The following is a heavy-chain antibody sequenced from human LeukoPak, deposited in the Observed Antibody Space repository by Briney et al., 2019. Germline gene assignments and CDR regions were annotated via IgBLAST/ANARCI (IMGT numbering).Heavy chain of an antibody. CDR3: ARGGYSSSRHAFDI. CDR1: GDSVSSNSAA. J-gene: IGHJ3*02. CDR2: TFYRSKWYN. Sequence: SQTLSLTCAISGDSVSSNSAAWIWIRQSPSRGLEWLGRTFYRSKWYNDYAVSGKSRITINPDTSKNQFSLPLNSVTPEDTAVYYCARGGYSSSRHAFDIWGQGTMVTVSS. V-gene: IGHV6-1*01. D-gene: IGHD6-13*01.